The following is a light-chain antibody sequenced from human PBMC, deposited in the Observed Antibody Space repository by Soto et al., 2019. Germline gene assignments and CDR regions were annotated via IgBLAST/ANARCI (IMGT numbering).Light chain of an antibody. CDR1: QSIGSW. J-gene: IGKJ1*01. CDR3: QQFNSYPWT. V-gene: IGKV1-5*03. CDR2: KAS. Sequence: DIQMTQSPSTLSASVGDRVTITCRASQSIGSWLAWYQQKPGKAPNLLIYKASSLEGGVPSRFSGSGSGTEFTVTISSLQPEDFATYYCQQFNSYPWTFGQGTKVDIK.